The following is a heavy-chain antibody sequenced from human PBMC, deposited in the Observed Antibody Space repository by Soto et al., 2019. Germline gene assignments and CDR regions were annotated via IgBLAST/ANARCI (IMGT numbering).Heavy chain of an antibody. V-gene: IGHV3-23*01. Sequence: EVQLLESGGGLVQPGGSLRLSCAASGFTFSSYAMSWVRQAPGEGLEWVSAISGSGGSTYYADSVKGRFTISRDNSKNTLYLQMNSLRAEDTAVYYCASAESSSWYSWFDPWGQGTLVTVSS. D-gene: IGHD6-13*01. CDR3: ASAESSSWYSWFDP. CDR1: GFTFSSYA. J-gene: IGHJ5*02. CDR2: ISGSGGST.